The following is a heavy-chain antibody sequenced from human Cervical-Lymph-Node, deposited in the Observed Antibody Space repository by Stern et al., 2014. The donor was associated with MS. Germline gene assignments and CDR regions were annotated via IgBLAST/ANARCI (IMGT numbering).Heavy chain of an antibody. CDR2: IVPVFGTA. V-gene: IGHV1-69*01. D-gene: IGHD6-6*01. CDR1: GGSFISYA. Sequence: DQLVESGAEVKKPGSSVTVSCKASGGSFISYAISWVRQAPGQGLEWMGGIVPVFGTAKYAQKFQGRVTITADESTSTAYMEMSSLKYEDTAVYYCAHGYSSSSRTEYWGQGTLVTVSS. CDR3: AHGYSSSSRTEY. J-gene: IGHJ4*02.